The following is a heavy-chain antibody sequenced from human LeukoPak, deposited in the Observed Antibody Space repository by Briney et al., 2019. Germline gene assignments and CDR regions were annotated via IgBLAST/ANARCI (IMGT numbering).Heavy chain of an antibody. V-gene: IGHV3-74*01. CDR3: AGDPDYGDLDY. D-gene: IGHD4-17*01. J-gene: IGHJ4*02. CDR1: GFTFSSYW. CDR2: INSDGGST. Sequence: PGGSLRLSCAASGFTFSSYWMHWVRQAPGKGLVWVSRINSDGGSTSYADSVKGRFTISRDNAKNTLYLQMNSLRAEDTAVYYCAGDPDYGDLDYWGQGTLVTVSS.